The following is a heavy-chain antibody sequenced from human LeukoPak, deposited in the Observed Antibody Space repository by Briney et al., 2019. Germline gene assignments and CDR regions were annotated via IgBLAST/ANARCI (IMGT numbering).Heavy chain of an antibody. D-gene: IGHD6-19*01. CDR3: AKALSIAVAGFDY. J-gene: IGHJ4*02. V-gene: IGHV3-33*06. Sequence: GRSLRLSCAASGFTFSSYGMHWVRQAPGKGLEWVAVIWYDGSNKYYADSVKGRFTISRDNSKNTLYLQMNSLRAEDTAVYYCAKALSIAVAGFDYWGQGTLVTVSS. CDR2: IWYDGSNK. CDR1: GFTFSSYG.